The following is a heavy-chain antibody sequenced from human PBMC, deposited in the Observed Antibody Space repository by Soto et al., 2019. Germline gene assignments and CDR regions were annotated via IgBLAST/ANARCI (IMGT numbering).Heavy chain of an antibody. J-gene: IGHJ4*02. CDR1: GFTFSSYS. CDR3: ATSVIKLERFDEVYYFDY. CDR2: ISSSSSTI. D-gene: IGHD1-1*01. Sequence: GGSLRLSCAASGFTFSSYSMNWVRQAPGKGLEWVSYISSSSSTIYYADSVKGRFTISRDNAKNSLYLQMNSLRAEDTAVYYCATSVIKLERFDEVYYFDYWGQGTLVTVSS. V-gene: IGHV3-48*01.